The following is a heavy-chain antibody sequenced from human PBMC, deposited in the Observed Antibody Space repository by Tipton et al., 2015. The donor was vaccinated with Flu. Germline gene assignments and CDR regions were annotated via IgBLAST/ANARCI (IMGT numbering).Heavy chain of an antibody. D-gene: IGHD4-17*01. Sequence: AVSGFTFSSYAMTWVRQAPGKGLEWVSLIYSGGATYYADSVKGRFTISRDNSKNTVFLQMNSLRDEDTAIYYCARVMTSVTTYGMDVWGQGSTVTGSS. V-gene: IGHV3-53*01. CDR1: GFTFSSYA. J-gene: IGHJ6*02. CDR3: ARVMTSVTTYGMDV. CDR2: IYSGGAT.